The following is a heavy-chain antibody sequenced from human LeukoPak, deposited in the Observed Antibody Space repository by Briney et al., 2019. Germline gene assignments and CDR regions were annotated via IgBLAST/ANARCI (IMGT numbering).Heavy chain of an antibody. CDR1: GYTFTSYG. Sequence: ASVKVSCKASGYTFTSYGISWVRQAPGQGLEWMGWISAYNGNTNYAQKLQGRVTMTTDTSTSTAYMELRSLRSDDTAVYYCARDQVDGDSLAYYYYGMDVWGQGTTVTVSS. V-gene: IGHV1-18*01. J-gene: IGHJ6*02. CDR2: ISAYNGNT. D-gene: IGHD4-17*01. CDR3: ARDQVDGDSLAYYYYGMDV.